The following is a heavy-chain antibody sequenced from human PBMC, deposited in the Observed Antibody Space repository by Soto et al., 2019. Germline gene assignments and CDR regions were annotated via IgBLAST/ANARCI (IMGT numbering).Heavy chain of an antibody. CDR1: GYTFTSYD. CDR2: MNPNSGNT. Sequence: QVQLVQSGAEVKKPGASVKVSCKASGYTFTSYDINWVRQATGQGLEWMGWMNPNSGNTGYAQKFQGRVTMTRNTSISTAYMELSSLRSEDTAVYYCARVGRFDYYGSGGHLVAVPFDPWGQGTLVTVSS. J-gene: IGHJ5*02. V-gene: IGHV1-8*01. CDR3: ARVGRFDYYGSGGHLVAVPFDP. D-gene: IGHD3-10*01.